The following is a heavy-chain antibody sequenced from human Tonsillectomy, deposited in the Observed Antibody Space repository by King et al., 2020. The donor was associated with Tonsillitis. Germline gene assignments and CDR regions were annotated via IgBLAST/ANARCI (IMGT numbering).Heavy chain of an antibody. D-gene: IGHD6-13*01. CDR1: GFTFSAYY. CDR3: ARLMAPSSRYNDYHYHYYMDV. J-gene: IGHJ6*03. Sequence: VQLVESGGGLVEPGGSLRLSCAASGFTFSAYYMSWIRQAPGKGLEWVSYISSSSSYTNYADSVKGRFTISRDNAKNSLYLQMNSLRAEDTAMYYCARLMAPSSRYNDYHYHYYMDVWGKGTTVTVSS. V-gene: IGHV3-11*05. CDR2: ISSSSSYT.